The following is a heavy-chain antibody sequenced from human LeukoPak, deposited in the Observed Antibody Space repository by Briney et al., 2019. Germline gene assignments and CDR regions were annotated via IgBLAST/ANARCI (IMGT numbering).Heavy chain of an antibody. Sequence: GGSLRLSCAASGFTFSSYGMHWVRQAPGKGLEWVAFIRYDGSNKYYADSVKGRFTISRDNSKNTLYLQMNGLRAEDTAVYYCAKDLRVTGYYYYYMDVWGKGTTVTVSS. V-gene: IGHV3-30*02. CDR2: IRYDGSNK. CDR3: AKDLRVTGYYYYYMDV. D-gene: IGHD7-27*01. J-gene: IGHJ6*03. CDR1: GFTFSSYG.